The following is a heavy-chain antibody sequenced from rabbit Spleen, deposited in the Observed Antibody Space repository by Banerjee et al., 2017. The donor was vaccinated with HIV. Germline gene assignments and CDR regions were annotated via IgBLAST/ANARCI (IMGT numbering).Heavy chain of an antibody. D-gene: IGHD4-2*01. CDR2: IDPLFGST. CDR3: ARDAAGREDFNL. Sequence: QEQLVESGGGLVQPGGSLKLSCKASGFDFSSYGVSWVRQPPGKGLEWIGYIDPLFGSTYYANWVNGRFSISRENTQNTVYLQLNSLTAADTATYFCARDAAGREDFNLWGPGTLVTVS. J-gene: IGHJ4*01. V-gene: IGHV1S47*01. CDR1: GFDFSSYG.